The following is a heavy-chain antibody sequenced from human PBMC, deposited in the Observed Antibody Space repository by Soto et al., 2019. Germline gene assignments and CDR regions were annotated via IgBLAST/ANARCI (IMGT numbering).Heavy chain of an antibody. CDR2: ISSSSSYI. Sequence: VGSLRLSCAASGFTFSSYSMNWVRQAPGKGLEWVSSISSSSSYIYYADSVKGRFTISRDNAKNSLYLQMNSLRAEATAVYYCARVTSSSWSTLDYWGQGTLVTVSS. V-gene: IGHV3-21*01. D-gene: IGHD6-13*01. CDR3: ARVTSSSWSTLDY. CDR1: GFTFSSYS. J-gene: IGHJ4*02.